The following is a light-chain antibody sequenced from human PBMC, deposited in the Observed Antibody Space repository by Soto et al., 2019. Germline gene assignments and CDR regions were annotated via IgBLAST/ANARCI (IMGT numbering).Light chain of an antibody. CDR1: QSLSNNF. CDR2: GAT. CDR3: QQHGSTPVT. V-gene: IGKV3-20*01. Sequence: VFTQSPGARSVAPGEGDTLSCRASQSLSNNFLAWYQQKPGQAPRLLIYGATSRATGVPDRFSGSGSGTNFTLTIYRLETPAFAVYQSQQHGSTPVTFGEGTKVDI. J-gene: IGKJ1*01.